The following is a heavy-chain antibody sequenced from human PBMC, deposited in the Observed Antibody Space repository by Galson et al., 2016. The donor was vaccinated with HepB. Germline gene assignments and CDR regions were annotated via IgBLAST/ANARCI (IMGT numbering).Heavy chain of an antibody. J-gene: IGHJ4*02. V-gene: IGHV4-34*01. D-gene: IGHD3-22*01. Sequence: SETLSLTCAVCGGSFSVYHCSWIRQPPGKGLEWIGEINHSGSTHYNPSLKSRVTMSLDTSKNQFSLKLSSVTAADTAVYYCARAPDWFEGSGYGPPRFWGQGILVTVSS. CDR2: INHSGST. CDR3: ARAPDWFEGSGYGPPRF. CDR1: GGSFSVYH.